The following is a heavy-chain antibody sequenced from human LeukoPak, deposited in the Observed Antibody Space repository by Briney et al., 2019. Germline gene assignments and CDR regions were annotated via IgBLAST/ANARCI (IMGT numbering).Heavy chain of an antibody. CDR3: ARRKWVPHNWFDP. CDR1: GVSISSYY. Sequence: SETLSLTCTVSGVSISSYYWSWIRQPPGKGLEWIGYIYYSGSTNYNPSLKSRVTISVDTSKNQFSLKLSSVTAADTAVYYCARRKWVPHNWFDPSGQGTLVTVSS. V-gene: IGHV4-59*01. J-gene: IGHJ5*02. CDR2: IYYSGST. D-gene: IGHD5-12*01.